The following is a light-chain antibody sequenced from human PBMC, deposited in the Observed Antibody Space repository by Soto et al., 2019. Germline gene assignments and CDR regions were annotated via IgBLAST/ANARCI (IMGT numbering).Light chain of an antibody. CDR3: QTWGTGIRV. V-gene: IGLV4-69*01. CDR2: VDSYGSH. CDR1: SGHTTYA. J-gene: IGLJ2*01. Sequence: QSVLTQSPSASASLGASVKLTCTLSSGHTTYAIACHQQQPEKGPRYLMKVDSYGSHRKGDGIPDRFSGSSSGAERYLTISRLQSEDEADYYCQTWGTGIRVFGGGTKLTVL.